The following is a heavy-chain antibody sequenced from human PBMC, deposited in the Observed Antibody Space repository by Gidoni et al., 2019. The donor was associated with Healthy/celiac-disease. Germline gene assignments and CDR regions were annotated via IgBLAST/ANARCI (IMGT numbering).Heavy chain of an antibody. J-gene: IGHJ4*02. CDR3: VAWGIAARPVYSSGGALDY. D-gene: IGHD6-6*01. Sequence: QVQLVQSGAEVKKPGASVKVSCKASGYPFTSYVIPWVRQATGQGLEWMGWMNPNSGNTGYAQKFQGRVTMTRNTSISTAYMELSSLRSEDTAVYYCVAWGIAARPVYSSGGALDYWGQGTLVTVSS. CDR2: MNPNSGNT. V-gene: IGHV1-8*01. CDR1: GYPFTSYV.